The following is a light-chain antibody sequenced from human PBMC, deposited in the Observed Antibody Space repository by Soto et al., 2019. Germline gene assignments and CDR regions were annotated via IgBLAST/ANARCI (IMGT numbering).Light chain of an antibody. V-gene: IGKV3-20*01. CDR3: QQYGSSPET. CDR2: GAS. J-gene: IGKJ1*01. Sequence: EIVLTQSPGTLSLSPGERATLSCRASQSVSSSYLAWYQQKPGQAPRLLIYGASSRATSIPDRFSGSGSGTAFTITISSLEPEDFAVYYCQQYGSSPETFGQGTKVEIK. CDR1: QSVSSSY.